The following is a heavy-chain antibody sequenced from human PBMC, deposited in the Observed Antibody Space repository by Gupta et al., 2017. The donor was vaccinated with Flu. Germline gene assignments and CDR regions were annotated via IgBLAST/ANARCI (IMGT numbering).Heavy chain of an antibody. CDR1: GATPSDCH. J-gene: IGHJ1*01. CDR2: IGSGGNT. Sequence: VQLVESGGDLVQPGGSLRLSCAASGATPSDCHMSWVRQAPGRGLEWLSYIGSGGNTDYAESVRGRFTISRDNAKNTLYLQMNNLRDEDTAVYYCARDFDWAFQHWGQGILVTVSS. CDR3: ARDFDWAFQH. V-gene: IGHV3-11*06. D-gene: IGHD3-9*01.